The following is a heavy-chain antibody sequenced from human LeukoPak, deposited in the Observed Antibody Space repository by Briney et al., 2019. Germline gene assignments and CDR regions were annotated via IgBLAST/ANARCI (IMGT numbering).Heavy chain of an antibody. J-gene: IGHJ4*02. D-gene: IGHD6-6*01. CDR3: ARFRGSSSTSDY. CDR2: IYYSGST. Sequence: SETLSLTCTVSGGSISTYYWSWIRQPPGERLEWIGYIYYSGSTNYNPSLKSRVTISVDTSKNLFSLKLTSLTAADTAVYYCARFRGSSSTSDYWGQGTLVTVSS. CDR1: GGSISTYY. V-gene: IGHV4-59*01.